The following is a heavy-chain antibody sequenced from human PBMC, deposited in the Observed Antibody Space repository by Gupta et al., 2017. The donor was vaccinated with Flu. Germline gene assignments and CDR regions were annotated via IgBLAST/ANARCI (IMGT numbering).Heavy chain of an antibody. Sequence: WVRQATGKGLEWVSAIGTAGDTYYPGSVKGRFTISRENAKNSLYLQRNSLRAGETAVYYCARGGFHYDFWSGYRADAFDIWGQGTMVTVSS. CDR3: ARGGFHYDFWSGYRADAFDI. CDR2: IGTAGDT. D-gene: IGHD3-3*01. V-gene: IGHV3-13*01. J-gene: IGHJ3*02.